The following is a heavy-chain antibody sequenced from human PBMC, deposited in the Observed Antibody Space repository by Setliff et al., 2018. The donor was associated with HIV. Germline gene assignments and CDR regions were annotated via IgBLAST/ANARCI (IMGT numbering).Heavy chain of an antibody. Sequence: ASVKVSCKASGYTFTSYGISWVRQAPGQGLEWMGWISAYSGNTNYAQKFQGWITMTRDTSISTAYMELSRLRSDDTAVYYCARGMDYYDTSGYYQYYFDYWGQGTQVTVSS. V-gene: IGHV1-18*01. J-gene: IGHJ4*02. D-gene: IGHD3-22*01. CDR2: ISAYSGNT. CDR3: ARGMDYYDTSGYYQYYFDY. CDR1: GYTFTSYG.